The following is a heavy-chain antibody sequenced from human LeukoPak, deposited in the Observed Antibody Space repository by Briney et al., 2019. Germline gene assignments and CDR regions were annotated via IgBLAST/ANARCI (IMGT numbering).Heavy chain of an antibody. J-gene: IGHJ4*02. Sequence: GGSLTLSCAASGFTFSNYELNCVRQAPGKGLEWVSYISSSGRNIYYADSVNGRFTISRDNAKNSLYLQMNSLRAEDTAVYYCARDLVQLWSKDYWGQGTLVTVSS. CDR3: ARDLVQLWSKDY. CDR2: ISSSGRNI. D-gene: IGHD5-18*01. CDR1: GFTFSNYE. V-gene: IGHV3-48*03.